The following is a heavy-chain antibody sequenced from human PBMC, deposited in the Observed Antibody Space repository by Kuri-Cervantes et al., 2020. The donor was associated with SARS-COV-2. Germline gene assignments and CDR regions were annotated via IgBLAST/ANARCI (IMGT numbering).Heavy chain of an antibody. CDR2: IKQAGSEK. V-gene: IGHV3-7*01. D-gene: IGHD3-10*01. J-gene: IGHJ5*02. CDR1: GFTFSSYW. Sequence: GGSLRLSCAASGFTFSSYWMSWVPQAPGKGLDWVANIKQAGSEKDYVDSVKGRFTISRDKAKNSLYLQMNSLRAEDRAVYYCARVVRGVSVHWFDPWGQGTMVTVSS. CDR3: ARVVRGVSVHWFDP.